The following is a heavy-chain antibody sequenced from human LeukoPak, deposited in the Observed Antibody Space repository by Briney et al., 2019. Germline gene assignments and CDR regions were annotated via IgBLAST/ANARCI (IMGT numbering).Heavy chain of an antibody. D-gene: IGHD3-10*01. V-gene: IGHV3-48*03. Sequence: GGSLRLSCAASGFTFRAYEMNGVRQAPGKGLEGVAYVGSSCSTVYYADFVKGRFTISRHNAKNTLYLQMNSLSAADTAVYYCARVTYGSGTYGAFDYWGQGTLVTVSS. CDR1: GFTFRAYE. J-gene: IGHJ4*02. CDR2: VGSSCSTV. CDR3: ARVTYGSGTYGAFDY.